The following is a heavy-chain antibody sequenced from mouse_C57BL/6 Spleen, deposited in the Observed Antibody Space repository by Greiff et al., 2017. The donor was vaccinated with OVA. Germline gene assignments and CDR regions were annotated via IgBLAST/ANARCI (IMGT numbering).Heavy chain of an antibody. CDR2: IWSGGST. V-gene: IGHV2-2*01. J-gene: IGHJ1*03. D-gene: IGHD1-1*01. CDR3: ARNPSITTVDWYFDV. CDR1: GFSLTSYG. Sequence: VKLVESGPGLVQPSQSLSITCTVSGFSLTSYGVHWVRQSPGKGLEWLGVIWSGGSTDYNAAFISRLSISKDNSKSQVFFKMNSLRADDTAIYYCARNPSITTVDWYFDVWGTGTTVTVSS.